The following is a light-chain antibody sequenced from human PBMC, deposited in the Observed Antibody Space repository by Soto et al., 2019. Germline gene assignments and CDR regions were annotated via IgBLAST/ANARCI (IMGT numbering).Light chain of an antibody. V-gene: IGLV2-18*02. CDR2: EAS. Sequence: QSVLTQPPSVSGSPGQSVTISCTGTSTDFVSYNRVSWYQQPPGTAPKLIIYEASNRPSGVPDRFSGSKSGNTASLTISGLQAADEADYYCQSYDSSLSVSYVFGTGTKVTVL. CDR3: QSYDSSLSVSYV. CDR1: STDFVSYNR. J-gene: IGLJ1*01.